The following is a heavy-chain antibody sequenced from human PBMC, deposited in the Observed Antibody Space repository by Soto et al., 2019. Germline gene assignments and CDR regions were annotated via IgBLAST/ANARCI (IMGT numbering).Heavy chain of an antibody. CDR3: VRNGYYSLDV. Sequence: QVQLQESGPGLVRPSGTLSLTCAVSGDSIIGTGWWSWVRQSPGKGLDWIGEVYHSGATNYKPSLKSRVTISVDTSRNQFCLNLGSVTAADTAVYYCVRNGYYSLDVWGQGTTVTFSS. D-gene: IGHD3-22*01. V-gene: IGHV4-4*02. CDR2: VYHSGAT. CDR1: GDSIIGTGW. J-gene: IGHJ6*02.